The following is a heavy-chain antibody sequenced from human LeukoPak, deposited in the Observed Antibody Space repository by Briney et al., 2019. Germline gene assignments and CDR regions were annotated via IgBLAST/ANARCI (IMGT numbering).Heavy chain of an antibody. Sequence: SETLSLTCTVSGGSISTYYWSWIRQPLGKGLEWIGYVYYSGATNYNPSLKSRVTISLETSKNQFSLRLTSVTAADTAVYYCARRVAVTGIYCFDHWGQGTPVTVSS. V-gene: IGHV4-59*08. J-gene: IGHJ4*02. CDR1: GGSISTYY. CDR3: ARRVAVTGIYCFDH. D-gene: IGHD6-19*01. CDR2: VYYSGAT.